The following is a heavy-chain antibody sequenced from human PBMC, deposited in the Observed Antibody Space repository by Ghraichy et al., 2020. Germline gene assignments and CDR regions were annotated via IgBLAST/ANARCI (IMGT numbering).Heavy chain of an antibody. V-gene: IGHV3-30-3*01. D-gene: IGHD2-2*01. CDR1: GFTFSTYA. CDR3: AGGHTSSYYVPGGF. J-gene: IGHJ4*02. CDR2: MSYDGSKK. Sequence: GGSLRLSCAASGFTFSTYAMHWVRQAPGKGLEWVALMSYDGSKKYYADSVRGRFTISRDNSKNTLYLQMNSLRADDTAVYYCAGGHTSSYYVPGGFWGQGTLVTVSS.